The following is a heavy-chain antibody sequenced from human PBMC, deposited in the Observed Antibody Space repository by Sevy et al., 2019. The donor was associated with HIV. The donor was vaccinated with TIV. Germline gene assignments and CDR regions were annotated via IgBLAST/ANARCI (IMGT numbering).Heavy chain of an antibody. Sequence: GGSLRLSCAASGFTFSSYAMSWVRQAPGKGLEWVSAIRGSGGSTYYADSVKGRFTISSDNSKNTLYLQMNSLRAEDTAVYYCADMVQGVISAFDIWGQGTMVTVSS. CDR1: GFTFSSYA. D-gene: IGHD3-10*01. J-gene: IGHJ3*02. V-gene: IGHV3-23*01. CDR2: IRGSGGST. CDR3: ADMVQGVISAFDI.